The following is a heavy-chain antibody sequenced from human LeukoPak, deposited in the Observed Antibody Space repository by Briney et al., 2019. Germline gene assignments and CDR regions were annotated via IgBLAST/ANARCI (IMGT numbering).Heavy chain of an antibody. CDR2: INPNSGGT. CDR3: AREYCSSTSCYANIDY. Sequence: GASVKVSCKASGYTFTGYYIHWVRQAPGQGLEWMGWINPNSGGTNYAQKFQGRVTMTRETSISTAYMELSRLRYDDAAVYYCAREYCSSTSCYANIDYWGQGTLVTVSS. CDR1: GYTFTGYY. D-gene: IGHD2-2*01. J-gene: IGHJ4*02. V-gene: IGHV1-2*02.